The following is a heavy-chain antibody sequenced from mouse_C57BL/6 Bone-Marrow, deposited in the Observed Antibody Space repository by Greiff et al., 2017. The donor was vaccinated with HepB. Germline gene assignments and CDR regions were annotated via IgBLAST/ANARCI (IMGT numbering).Heavy chain of an antibody. CDR1: GYTFTSYW. V-gene: IGHV1-52*01. D-gene: IGHD2-1*01. CDR3: ARWGGNFHWYFDV. Sequence: VQLQQPGAELVKPGASVKLSCKASGYTFTSYWMQWVKQRPIQGLEWIGNIDPSDSETHYNQKFKDKATLTVDISSSTAYMQLSSLTSEDSAVYYCARWGGNFHWYFDVWGTGTTVTVSS. CDR2: IDPSDSET. J-gene: IGHJ1*03.